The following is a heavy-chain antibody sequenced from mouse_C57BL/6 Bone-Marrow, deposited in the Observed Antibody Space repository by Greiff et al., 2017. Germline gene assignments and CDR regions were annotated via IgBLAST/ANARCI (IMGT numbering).Heavy chain of an antibody. D-gene: IGHD1-1*01. CDR2: IDPSDSYT. CDR1: GYTFTSYW. Sequence: QVQLQQPGAELVKPGASVKLSCKASGYTFTSYWMQWVKQRPGQGLEWIGEIDPSDSYTNYNQKFKGKATLTVYTSSSTAYMQLSSLTSEDSAVYYCARSYYGSSYRYFDVWGTGTTVTVSS. CDR3: ARSYYGSSYRYFDV. V-gene: IGHV1-50*01. J-gene: IGHJ1*03.